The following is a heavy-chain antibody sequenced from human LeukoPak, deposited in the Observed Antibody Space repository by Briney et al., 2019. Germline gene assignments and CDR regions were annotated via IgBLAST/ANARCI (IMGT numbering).Heavy chain of an antibody. V-gene: IGHV3-30-3*01. J-gene: IGHJ4*02. CDR2: ISYDGSNK. Sequence: GGSLRLSCAASGFTFSSYAMHWVRQAPGKGLEWVAVISYDGSNKYYADSVKGRFTISRDNSKNTLYLQMNSLRAEDTAVYYCARDGGYYDFWSGYSYYFDYWGQGTLVTVSS. D-gene: IGHD3-3*01. CDR3: ARDGGYYDFWSGYSYYFDY. CDR1: GFTFSSYA.